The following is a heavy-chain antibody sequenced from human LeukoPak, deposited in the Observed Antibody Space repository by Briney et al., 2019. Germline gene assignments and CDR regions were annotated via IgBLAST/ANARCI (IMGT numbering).Heavy chain of an antibody. J-gene: IGHJ4*02. D-gene: IGHD1-26*01. CDR2: IYYSGST. CDR3: AARYSGSYLFDF. V-gene: IGHV4-61*01. CDR1: GGSVSSVSYD. Sequence: SETLSLTCTVSGGSVSSVSYDWSWIRQPPGRGLGWIGYIYYSGSTNYNPSLKSRVTISVDTSKNQFSLKLSSVPAADTAVYYCAARYSGSYLFDFWGQGTLVTVLS.